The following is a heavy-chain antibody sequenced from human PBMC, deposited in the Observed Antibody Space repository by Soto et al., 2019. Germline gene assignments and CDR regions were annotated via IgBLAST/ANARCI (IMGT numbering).Heavy chain of an antibody. CDR1: GFTFSSYA. CDR3: ARAEGGYYYDGMDV. D-gene: IGHD2-15*01. V-gene: IGHV3-30-3*01. CDR2: ISNDGSNK. J-gene: IGHJ6*02. Sequence: QVQLVESGGGVVQPGRSLRLSCAASGFTFSSYALHWVRQAPGKGLEWVALISNDGSNKYHADSVKGRFTISGDNSKNTLFLQMNSLRADDTAVYYCARAEGGYYYDGMDVWGQGTTVTVAS.